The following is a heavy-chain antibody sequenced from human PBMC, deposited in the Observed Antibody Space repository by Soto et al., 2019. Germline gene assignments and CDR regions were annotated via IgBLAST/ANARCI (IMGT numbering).Heavy chain of an antibody. J-gene: IGHJ5*02. CDR2: ISPYTGNT. CDR3: ARVTYSDSVGGRAWLEP. Sequence: QVQLVQSGAEVKKPGASVKVSCKTSGYIFSNYGISWIRQAPGQGLEWMGWISPYTGNTDSAQSFQDRVTLITDTSPSTAYLELRSLRSDDTAVYYCARVTYSDSVGGRAWLEPWGQGSLVTVSS. D-gene: IGHD5-12*01. V-gene: IGHV1-18*01. CDR1: GYIFSNYG.